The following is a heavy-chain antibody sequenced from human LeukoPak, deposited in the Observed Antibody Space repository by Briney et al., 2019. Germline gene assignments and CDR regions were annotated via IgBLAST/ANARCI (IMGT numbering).Heavy chain of an antibody. CDR2: IKGDGSEK. Sequence: GGSLRLSCEASGFTFSNYWMSWVRQAPGKGLEWVANIKGDGSEKNYVDSVKGRFTISRDNAKNSLYLQMNSLRAEDTAVYYCARVLRYCSGGNCYSGGLGYMDVWGKGTTVTISS. CDR1: GFTFSNYW. J-gene: IGHJ6*03. D-gene: IGHD2-15*01. V-gene: IGHV3-7*03. CDR3: ARVLRYCSGGNCYSGGLGYMDV.